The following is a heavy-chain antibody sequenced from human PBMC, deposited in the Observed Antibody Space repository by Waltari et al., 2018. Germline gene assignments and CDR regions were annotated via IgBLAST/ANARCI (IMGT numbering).Heavy chain of an antibody. CDR2: ISLNFGTA. D-gene: IGHD3-10*01. J-gene: IGHJ6*03. V-gene: IGHV1-69*14. Sequence: QVQLVQSGAEVKKPGSSVKVSCKASGGTFSSYAISWVRQAPGQGLEWMGGISLNFGTANHSQKYQVRVTITAEKSTSTAYMGLSSLRSEDTAVYYCARTWVGVGSGIYSGHCYMDVWGKGTTVTVSS. CDR1: GGTFSSYA. CDR3: ARTWVGVGSGIYSGHCYMDV.